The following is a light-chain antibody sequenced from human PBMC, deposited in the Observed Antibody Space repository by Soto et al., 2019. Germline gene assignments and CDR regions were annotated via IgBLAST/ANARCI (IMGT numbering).Light chain of an antibody. J-gene: IGLJ1*01. CDR2: DDN. Sequence: QAVRTQPPSESAATGQKVTISCSGSSSNIGGNSVSWYQQLPGTAPKLLIYDDNKRPSGIPDRFSGSKSGTSATLGITGFQTGDEADYYCGSWDSSLSAYVFGTGTKV. CDR3: GSWDSSLSAYV. CDR1: SSNIGGNS. V-gene: IGLV1-51*01.